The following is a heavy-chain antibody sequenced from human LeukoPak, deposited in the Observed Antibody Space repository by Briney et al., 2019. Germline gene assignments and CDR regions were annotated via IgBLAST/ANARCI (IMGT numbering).Heavy chain of an antibody. Sequence: GGSLRLSCAASGFTFSSYEMNWVRQAPGKGLEWISYISSSGSSIYYADSVKGRFTISRDNAKNSLYLQMNSLRTEDTALYYCAKDSSSWSFFDYWGQGTLVTVSS. CDR2: ISSSGSSI. CDR1: GFTFSSYE. D-gene: IGHD6-13*01. J-gene: IGHJ4*02. V-gene: IGHV3-48*03. CDR3: AKDSSSWSFFDY.